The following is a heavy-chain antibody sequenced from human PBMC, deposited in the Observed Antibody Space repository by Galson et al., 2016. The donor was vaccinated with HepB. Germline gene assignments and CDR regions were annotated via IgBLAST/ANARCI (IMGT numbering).Heavy chain of an antibody. CDR3: VRIHPYNIAARRQGWFDP. CDR2: ITSIGSYT. Sequence: SLRLSCAASGFTFSDYYMSWIRQAPGKGLEWLSYITSIGSYTNYADSVKGRFTISRDNAKKSLYLQMNSLRAEDTAVYYGVRIHPYNIAARRQGWFDPWGQGTLVTVSS. D-gene: IGHD6-6*01. V-gene: IGHV3-11*06. J-gene: IGHJ5*02. CDR1: GFTFSDYY.